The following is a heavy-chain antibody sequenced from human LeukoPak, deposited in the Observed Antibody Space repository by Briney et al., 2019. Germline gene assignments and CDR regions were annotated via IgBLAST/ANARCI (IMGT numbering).Heavy chain of an antibody. CDR3: AQYYDILTGFPR. D-gene: IGHD3-9*01. Sequence: SETLSLTCAVYGGSFSSYYWSWIRQPPGKGLEWMGYIYYSGSTNYNPSLKSRVTMSVDTSKSQFSLKLNSVTAADTAVYYCAQYYDILTGFPRWGQGTLVTVSS. CDR2: IYYSGST. CDR1: GGSFSSYY. V-gene: IGHV4-59*01. J-gene: IGHJ4*02.